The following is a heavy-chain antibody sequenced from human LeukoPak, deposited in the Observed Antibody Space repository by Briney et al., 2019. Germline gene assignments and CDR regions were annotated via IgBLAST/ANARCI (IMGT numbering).Heavy chain of an antibody. D-gene: IGHD3-3*01. CDR2: IYYSGNT. J-gene: IGHJ6*03. V-gene: IGHV4-59*01. CDR3: ARAAIFGVVPYYYYMDV. CDR1: GGSISGYY. Sequence: SETLSLTCIVSGGSISGYYWVWIRQPPGKGLEWIGYIYYSGNTNYNPSLKSRVTISVDTSKNQFSLKLSSVTAADTAVYYCARAAIFGVVPYYYYMDVWGKGTTVTVSS.